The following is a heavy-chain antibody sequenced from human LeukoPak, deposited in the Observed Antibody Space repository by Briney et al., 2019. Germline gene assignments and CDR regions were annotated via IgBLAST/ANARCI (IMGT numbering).Heavy chain of an antibody. V-gene: IGHV4-38-2*02. CDR1: GYSISSGYY. Sequence: SETLSLTCTVSGYSISSGYYWSWIRQPPGKGLEWIGEINHSGSTNYNPSLKSRVTISVDTSKNQFSLKLSSVTAADTAVYYCARVPYSGSYLRWDYWGQGTLVTVSS. J-gene: IGHJ4*02. CDR2: INHSGST. D-gene: IGHD1-26*01. CDR3: ARVPYSGSYLRWDY.